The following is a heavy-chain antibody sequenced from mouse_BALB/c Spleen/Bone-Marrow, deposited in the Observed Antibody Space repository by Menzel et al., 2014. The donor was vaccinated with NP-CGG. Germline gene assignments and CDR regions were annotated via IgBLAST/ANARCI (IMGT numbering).Heavy chain of an antibody. Sequence: QVQLKESGPELVKPGASVKISCKASGYTFTDYSLSWVLQKPGQGLEWIGWIYPGGGNTYYNEKFKGMATLTVATSSSTAYVRLSRLTTRGTAGYFCARMGYYDYVFPYWGQGTPVTVSA. CDR3: ARMGYYDYVFPY. D-gene: IGHD2-4*01. CDR2: IYPGGGNT. V-gene: IGHV1-84*02. J-gene: IGHJ3*01. CDR1: GYTFTDYS.